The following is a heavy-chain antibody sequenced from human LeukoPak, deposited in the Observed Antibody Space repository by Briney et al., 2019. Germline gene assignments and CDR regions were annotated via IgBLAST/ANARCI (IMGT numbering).Heavy chain of an antibody. J-gene: IGHJ4*02. CDR2: ISGSGGST. Sequence: GGSLRLSCAASGFTFSDYYMSWIRQAPGKGLEWVSAISGSGGSTYYADSVKGRFTISRDNSKNTLYLQMNSLRAEDTAVYYCAKNDVAAAANDYWGQGTLVTVSS. D-gene: IGHD6-13*01. V-gene: IGHV3-23*01. CDR1: GFTFSDYY. CDR3: AKNDVAAAANDY.